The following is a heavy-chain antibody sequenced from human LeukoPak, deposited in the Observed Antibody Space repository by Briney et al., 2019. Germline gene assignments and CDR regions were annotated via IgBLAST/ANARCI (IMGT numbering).Heavy chain of an antibody. V-gene: IGHV6-1*01. D-gene: IGHD1-1*01. CDR3: TRGWNSFDY. CDR2: TYYRSKWYN. J-gene: IGHJ4*02. Sequence: SQTLSLTCAISGDSVSSNRAAWDWIRQSPSRGLEWVGRTYYRSKWYNHYALTVRGRITINPDTSKNQFSLQLNSMTPEDTAVYYCTRGWNSFDYWGQGTLVTVSS. CDR1: GDSVSSNRAA.